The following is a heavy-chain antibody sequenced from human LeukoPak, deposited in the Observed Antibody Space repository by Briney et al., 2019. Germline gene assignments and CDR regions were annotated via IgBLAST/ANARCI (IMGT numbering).Heavy chain of an antibody. J-gene: IGHJ4*02. CDR2: ISGTGGST. D-gene: IGHD3-22*01. Sequence: GGSLRLSCVASGFSFNNFGMSWVRQAPGKGLEWVSSISGTGGSTHYADSVKGRFTISRDNSKNTLYLQMNSLRAGDTAIYYCAKSSYYDSSGFYREYYFDYWGQGTLVPVSS. V-gene: IGHV3-23*01. CDR1: GFSFNNFG. CDR3: AKSSYYDSSGFYREYYFDY.